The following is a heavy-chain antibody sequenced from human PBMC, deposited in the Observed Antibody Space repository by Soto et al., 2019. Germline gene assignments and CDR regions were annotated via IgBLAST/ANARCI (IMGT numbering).Heavy chain of an antibody. V-gene: IGHV3-23*01. Sequence: EVQLLESGGGLAQPGGSLRLSCAASGFTFSSYAMSWVRQAPGKGLDWVSSISGGGDSTYYVDSVRGRFTISRDNSKKNFFLQMNSLRTEERAVYYSAKGGRAHYDRSGEGGHDAFDFWGQGTMVTVSS. CDR3: AKGGRAHYDRSGEGGHDAFDF. J-gene: IGHJ3*01. D-gene: IGHD3-22*01. CDR2: ISGGGDST. CDR1: GFTFSSYA.